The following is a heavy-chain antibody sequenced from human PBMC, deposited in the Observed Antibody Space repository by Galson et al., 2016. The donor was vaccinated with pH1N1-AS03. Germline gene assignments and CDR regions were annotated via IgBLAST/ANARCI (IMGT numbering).Heavy chain of an antibody. J-gene: IGHJ6*02. CDR2: VSHAGRT. Sequence: ETLSLTCAVSGDSISTSNWWSWVRQPPGKGLEWIGEVSHAGRTNYSPSLKSRVTISLDKSKNQFSPQLTSVTAADTAVYYCARDVLPYSLGLDVWGQGTTVTVSS. V-gene: IGHV4-4*02. CDR3: ARDVLPYSLGLDV. D-gene: IGHD5-18*01. CDR1: GDSISTSNW.